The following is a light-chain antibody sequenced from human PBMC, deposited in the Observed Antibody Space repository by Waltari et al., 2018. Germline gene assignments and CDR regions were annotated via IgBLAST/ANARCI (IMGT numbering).Light chain of an antibody. CDR3: AAWDDNLRLWV. V-gene: IGLV1-47*01. CDR2: RNN. CDR1: SSAIGSNY. Sequence: QSVLTQPPSASGSPGQRVTISCSGSSSAIGSNYVYWFQQIPGTAPKLLIYRNNRRPSGVPDRFSGSKSGTSASLAISGLRSEDETDYYCAAWDDNLRLWVFGGGTMLTVL. J-gene: IGLJ3*02.